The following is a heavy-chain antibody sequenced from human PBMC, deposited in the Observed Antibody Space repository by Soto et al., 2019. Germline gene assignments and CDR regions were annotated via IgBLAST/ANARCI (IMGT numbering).Heavy chain of an antibody. CDR2: IWYDGSNK. Sequence: PGGSLRLSCAASGFTFSSYGMHWVRQAPGKGLEWVAVIWYDGSNKYYADSVKGRFTISRDNSKNTLYLQMNSLRAEDTAVYYCARRALGYCTNGVCFHMDVWGKGTTVTVSS. J-gene: IGHJ6*03. CDR3: ARRALGYCTNGVCFHMDV. CDR1: GFTFSSYG. D-gene: IGHD2-8*01. V-gene: IGHV3-33*01.